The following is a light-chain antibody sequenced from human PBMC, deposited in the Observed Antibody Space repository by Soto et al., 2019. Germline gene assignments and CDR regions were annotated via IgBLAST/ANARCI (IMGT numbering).Light chain of an antibody. Sequence: LSPGERATLSCRASQSVSSGSLAWYQQKPGQAPRLLIYDASSRATGIPDRFSGSGSGTDFTLTISRLEPEDFAVYYCQQYGSSLLTFGGGTRWIS. CDR2: DAS. CDR1: QSVSSGS. V-gene: IGKV3-20*01. J-gene: IGKJ4*01. CDR3: QQYGSSLLT.